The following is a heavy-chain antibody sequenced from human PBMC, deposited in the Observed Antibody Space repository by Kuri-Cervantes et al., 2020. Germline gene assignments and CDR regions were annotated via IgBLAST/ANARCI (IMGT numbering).Heavy chain of an antibody. D-gene: IGHD5-18*01. CDR1: GFIVTSNY. J-gene: IGHJ5*02. CDR2: IYSGGST. Sequence: GESLKISCAASGFIVTSNYMSWVRQAPGKGLEWVSVIYSGGSTYYADSVKGRFTISRDNSKNTLYLQMNSLRAEDTAVYYCARGMGDTAIPGSWGQGTLVTVSS. V-gene: IGHV3-53*01. CDR3: ARGMGDTAIPGS.